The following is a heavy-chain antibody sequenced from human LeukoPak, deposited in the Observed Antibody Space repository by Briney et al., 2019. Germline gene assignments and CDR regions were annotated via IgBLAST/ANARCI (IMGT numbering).Heavy chain of an antibody. CDR3: GREPISFWSGYAGMDV. J-gene: IGHJ6*02. D-gene: IGHD3-3*01. CDR1: GGTFSSYA. Sequence: GSSVTVSCKASGGTFSSYAISWVRQAPGQGLEWMGGIIPIFGTANYAQKFQGRVTITADESTSTAYMELSSLRSEDTAVYYCGREPISFWSGYAGMDVWGQGTTVTVSS. CDR2: IIPIFGTA. V-gene: IGHV1-69*01.